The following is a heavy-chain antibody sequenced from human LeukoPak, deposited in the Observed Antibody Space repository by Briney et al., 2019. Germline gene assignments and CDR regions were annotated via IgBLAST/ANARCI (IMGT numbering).Heavy chain of an antibody. Sequence: GASVKVSCKASRYTFTSYDINWVRQATGQGLEWMGWMNPNSGNTGYAQKFQGRVTMTRNTSISTAYMELSSLRSEDTAVYYRARGRRVGATSANYWGQGTLVTVSS. CDR1: RYTFTSYD. J-gene: IGHJ4*02. V-gene: IGHV1-8*01. D-gene: IGHD1-26*01. CDR3: ARGRRVGATSANY. CDR2: MNPNSGNT.